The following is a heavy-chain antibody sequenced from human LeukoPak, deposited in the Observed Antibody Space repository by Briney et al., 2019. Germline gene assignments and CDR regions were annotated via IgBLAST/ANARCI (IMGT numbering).Heavy chain of an antibody. J-gene: IGHJ6*03. CDR3: ARDRRFLEIYYYYYMDV. CDR1: GFTFSSYW. D-gene: IGHD3-3*01. V-gene: IGHV3-7*01. Sequence: GGSLRHSCAASGFTFSSYWMSWVRQAPGKGLEWVANIKQDGSEKYYVDSVKGRFTISRDNAKNSLCLQMNSLRAEDTAVYYCARDRRFLEIYYYYYMDVWGKGTTVTVSS. CDR2: IKQDGSEK.